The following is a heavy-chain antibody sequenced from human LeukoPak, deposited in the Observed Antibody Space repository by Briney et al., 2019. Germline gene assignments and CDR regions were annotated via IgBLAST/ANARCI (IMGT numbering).Heavy chain of an antibody. CDR3: AKYYDSSGPFDY. CDR1: GFTFSSYA. Sequence: PGGSLRLSCAASGFTFSSYAMSWVRQAPGKGLEWVSAISGSGGSAYYADSVKGRFTISRDNSKSTLYLQMNSLRAEDTTVYYCAKYYDSSGPFDYWGQGTLVTVSS. J-gene: IGHJ4*02. D-gene: IGHD3-22*01. CDR2: ISGSGGSA. V-gene: IGHV3-23*01.